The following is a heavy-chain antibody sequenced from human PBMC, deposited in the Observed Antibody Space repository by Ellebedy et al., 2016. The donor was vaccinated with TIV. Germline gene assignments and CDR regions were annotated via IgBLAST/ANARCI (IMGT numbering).Heavy chain of an antibody. CDR3: AKLYGSGEEYFQH. J-gene: IGHJ1*01. V-gene: IGHV3-23*01. D-gene: IGHD3-10*01. CDR2: ISGSGGST. Sequence: GESLKISXAASGFTFSSYAMSWVRQAPGKGLEWVSAISGSGGSTYYADSVKGRFTISRDNSKNTLYLQMNSLRAEDTAVYYCAKLYGSGEEYFQHWGQGTLVTVSS. CDR1: GFTFSSYA.